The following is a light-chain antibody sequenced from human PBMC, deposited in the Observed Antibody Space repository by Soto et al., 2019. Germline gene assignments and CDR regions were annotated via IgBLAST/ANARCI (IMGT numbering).Light chain of an antibody. CDR3: QQTTSFPLT. V-gene: IGKV1-12*01. CDR1: QGISSW. Sequence: DIQMTQSPSFVSASVGDRVTITCRASQGISSWLAWDQHKPGRAPKLLIHAASSLESGVPSRFSVRGSGTEVTLTISSLQPEDWATYYCQQTTSFPLTFGGGTKVEIK. J-gene: IGKJ4*01. CDR2: AAS.